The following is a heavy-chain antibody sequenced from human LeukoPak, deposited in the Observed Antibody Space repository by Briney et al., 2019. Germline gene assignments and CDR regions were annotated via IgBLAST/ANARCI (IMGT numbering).Heavy chain of an antibody. D-gene: IGHD3-22*01. V-gene: IGHV3-23*01. CDR2: ISGSGGST. CDR1: GFTFSSYA. J-gene: IGHJ4*02. CDR3: AKTGSGYYFALTFFDY. Sequence: GGSPRLSCAASGFTFSSYAMSWVRQAPGKGLEWVSAISGSGGSTYYADSVKGRFTISRDNSKNTLYLQMNSLRAEDTAVYYCAKTGSGYYFALTFFDYWGQRTLVTV.